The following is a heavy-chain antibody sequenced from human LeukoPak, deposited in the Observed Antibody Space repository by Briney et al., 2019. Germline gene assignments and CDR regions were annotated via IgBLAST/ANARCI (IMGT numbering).Heavy chain of an antibody. J-gene: IGHJ3*02. CDR3: ARDLSGYYDSSGYDAFDI. D-gene: IGHD3-22*01. CDR2: IKSNSGGI. V-gene: IGHV1-2*02. CDR1: GYTLTDHH. Sequence: ASVKVSCKASGYTLTDHHIHWLRQAPGQGLEWMGWIKSNSGGIKYAQEFQGRVTMTRDASSSTAYMELSSLRSDDTAIYYCARDLSGYYDSSGYDAFDIWGQGTMVTVSS.